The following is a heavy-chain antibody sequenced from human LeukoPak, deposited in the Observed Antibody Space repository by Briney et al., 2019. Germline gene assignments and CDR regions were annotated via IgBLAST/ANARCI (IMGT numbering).Heavy chain of an antibody. Sequence: SETLSLTCTISGDSMSSYYWSWIRQPPGKGLEWIGYISYSGNTDYNPSLKSRVTISVGASKIWFSLRLSSVTAADTAVYYCARAPDYFDDWGQGTLVTVSS. J-gene: IGHJ4*02. CDR2: ISYSGNT. CDR3: ARAPDYFDD. V-gene: IGHV4-59*01. CDR1: GDSMSSYY.